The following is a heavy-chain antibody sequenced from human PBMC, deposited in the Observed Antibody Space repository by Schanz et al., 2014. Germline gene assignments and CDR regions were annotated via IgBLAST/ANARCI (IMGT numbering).Heavy chain of an antibody. CDR3: ASPPISVAGRLADY. CDR1: GFIVSSTY. D-gene: IGHD6-19*01. Sequence: EVQLVESGGDLVQPGGSQRLSCAASGFIVSSTYMTWVRQAPGKGLEWVSIIYSGVSTYYADSVKGRFTISRDTSKNALFLQMNNLRAEDTAVYYCASPPISVAGRLADYWGQGILVAVSS. J-gene: IGHJ4*02. CDR2: IYSGVST. V-gene: IGHV3-66*01.